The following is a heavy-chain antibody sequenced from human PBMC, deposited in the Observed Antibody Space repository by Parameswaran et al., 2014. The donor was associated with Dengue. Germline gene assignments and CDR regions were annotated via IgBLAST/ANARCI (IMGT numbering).Heavy chain of an antibody. CDR2: IAVTSGNT. CDR1: EFTVSISA. D-gene: IGHD3-3*01. J-gene: IGHJ6*02. CDR3: AADTTFGVVSSNYYYYGMDV. Sequence: PGASVKVSCKASEFTVSISALQWVRQARGQRLEWIGWIAVTSGNTNYAQKFQERVTITRDTSTSTAYMELSSLRSEDTAVYYCAADTTFGVVSSNYYYYGMDVWGQGTTVTVSS. V-gene: IGHV1-58*01.